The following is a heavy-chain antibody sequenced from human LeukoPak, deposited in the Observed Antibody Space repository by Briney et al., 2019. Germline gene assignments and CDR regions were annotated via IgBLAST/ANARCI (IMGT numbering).Heavy chain of an antibody. V-gene: IGHV3-23*01. Sequence: PGGSLRLSCAASGLTFRSYVMSWVRQAPGKGLEWVSGISGSGGSTYYADSVKGRFTISRDNAKNSLYLQMNSLRAEDTAVYYCGRGNKRSYPDYWGQGTLVTVSS. D-gene: IGHD1-1*01. CDR2: ISGSGGST. J-gene: IGHJ4*02. CDR1: GLTFRSYV. CDR3: GRGNKRSYPDY.